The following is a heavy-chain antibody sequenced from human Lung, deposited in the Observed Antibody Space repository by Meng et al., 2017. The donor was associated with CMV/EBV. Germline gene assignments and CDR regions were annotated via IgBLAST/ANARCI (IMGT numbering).Heavy chain of an antibody. V-gene: IGHV4-34*01. CDR3: AWGTWSGYSY. D-gene: IGHD3-3*01. J-gene: IGHJ4*02. Sequence: QLQLHQWGAGLVKTSETLSLTCAVGSFSGHYLSWIRQPPGQGLEWIAEKDKSGTANYNVSLRSRVIMSVYASKNQFSLNLRSMTAADTAVYFCAWGTWSGYSYWGQGTPGHRLL. CDR1: SFSGHY. CDR2: KDKSGTA.